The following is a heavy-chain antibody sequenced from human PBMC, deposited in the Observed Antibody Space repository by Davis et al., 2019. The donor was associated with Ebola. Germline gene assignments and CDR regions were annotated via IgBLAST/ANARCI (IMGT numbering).Heavy chain of an antibody. CDR3: AKGANYGAPFDY. V-gene: IGHV3-23*01. CDR1: GFTFSSYA. D-gene: IGHD4/OR15-4a*01. J-gene: IGHJ4*02. Sequence: GESLKISCAASGFTFSSYAMSWVRQAPGKGLEWVSAISGSGGSTYYADSVKGRFTISRDNSKNTLYLQMNSPRAEDTAVYYCAKGANYGAPFDYWGQGTLVTVSS. CDR2: ISGSGGST.